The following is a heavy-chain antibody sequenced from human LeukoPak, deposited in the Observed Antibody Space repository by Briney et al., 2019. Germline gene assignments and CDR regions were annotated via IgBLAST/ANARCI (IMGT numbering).Heavy chain of an antibody. CDR1: GYRFNTYA. CDR2: INTNTGDP. J-gene: IGHJ6*02. CDR3: ARDGFINGWEYCGMDV. V-gene: IGHV7-4-1*02. D-gene: IGHD6-19*01. Sequence: GASVKVSCKASGYRFNTYAMNWVRQAPGQGLQWMGRINTNTGDPTFAQGFRGRFVFSLDTSVSTAYLQISGLKAEDTAIYYCARDGFINGWEYCGMDVWGQGTTVTVSS.